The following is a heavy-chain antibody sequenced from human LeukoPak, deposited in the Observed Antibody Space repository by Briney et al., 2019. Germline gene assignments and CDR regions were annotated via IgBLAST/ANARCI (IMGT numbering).Heavy chain of an antibody. CDR3: ARVHPQAAAGTFDP. CDR2: IYSSGST. Sequence: SETLSLTCAVSGASISGSGYYWGWIRQPPGKGLEWIGNIYSSGSTYYNASLQSRVTISIDTSKNQFSLKLSSVTAADTAVYYCARVHPQAAAGTFDPWGQGTLVTVSS. V-gene: IGHV4-39*07. CDR1: GASISGSGYY. J-gene: IGHJ5*02. D-gene: IGHD6-13*01.